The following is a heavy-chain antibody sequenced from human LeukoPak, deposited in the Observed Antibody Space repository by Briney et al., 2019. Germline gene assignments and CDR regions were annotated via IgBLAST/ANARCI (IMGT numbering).Heavy chain of an antibody. D-gene: IGHD3-10*01. V-gene: IGHV1-46*01. J-gene: IGHJ5*02. CDR3: VSVPQTGARDWFDP. Sequence: GASVTVSCKASGYTFTSYYMHWVRQAPGQGLEWMGIINPSGGSTSYAQKFQGRVTMTRDTSTSTVYMELSSLRSEDTAVYYCVSVPQTGARDWFDPWGQGTLVTVSS. CDR2: INPSGGST. CDR1: GYTFTSYY.